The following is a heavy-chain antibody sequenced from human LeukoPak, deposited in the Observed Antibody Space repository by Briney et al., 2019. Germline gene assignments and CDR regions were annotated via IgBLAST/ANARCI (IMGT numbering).Heavy chain of an antibody. CDR3: ARDYNDILTGCFDY. Sequence: PSETLSLTCAVSGGSMTSYYWSWIRQPAGKGLECIGRIYTSGSTNYNPSLKSRVTMSVDTSKNQFSLELRSVTAADTALYYCARDYNDILTGCFDYWGQGTLVTVSP. J-gene: IGHJ4*02. D-gene: IGHD3-9*01. V-gene: IGHV4-4*07. CDR2: IYTSGST. CDR1: GGSMTSYY.